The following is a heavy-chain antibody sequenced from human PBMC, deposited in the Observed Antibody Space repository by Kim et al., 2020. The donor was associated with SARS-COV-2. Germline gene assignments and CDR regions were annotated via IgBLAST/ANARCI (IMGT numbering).Heavy chain of an antibody. V-gene: IGHV3-30*18. CDR3: AKDIPLGIDYYYYYGMDV. CDR2: ISYDGSNK. CDR1: GFTFSSYG. Sequence: GGSLRLSCAASGFTFSSYGMHWVRQAPGKGLEWVAVISYDGSNKYYADSVKGRFTISRDNSKNTLYLQMNSLRAEDTAVYYCAKDIPLGIDYYYYYGMDVWGQGTTVTVSS. D-gene: IGHD7-27*01. J-gene: IGHJ6*02.